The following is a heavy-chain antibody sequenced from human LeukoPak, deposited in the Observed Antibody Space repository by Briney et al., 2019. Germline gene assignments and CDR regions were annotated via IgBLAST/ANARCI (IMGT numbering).Heavy chain of an antibody. CDR1: GGSISSGGYS. V-gene: IGHV4-30-2*01. CDR2: IYHSGST. CDR3: ARVPYCSGGSCNYYYYYGMDV. Sequence: PSETLSLTCAVSGGSISSGGYSWSWIRQPPGKGLEWIGYIYHSGSTYYNPSLKSRVTISVDRSKNQFSLKLSSVTAADTAVYYCARVPYCSGGSCNYYYYYGMDVWGQGTTVTVSS. D-gene: IGHD2-15*01. J-gene: IGHJ6*02.